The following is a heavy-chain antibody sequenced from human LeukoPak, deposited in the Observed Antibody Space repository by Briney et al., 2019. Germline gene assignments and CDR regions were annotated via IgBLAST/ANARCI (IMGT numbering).Heavy chain of an antibody. J-gene: IGHJ3*02. CDR2: ISSNGGST. CDR1: GFTFSSYA. V-gene: IGHV3-64D*06. Sequence: PGGSLRLSCSAFGFTFSSYAMHWVRQAPGKGLEYVSAISSNGGSTYYADSVKGRFTISRDNSKNTLHLQMSSLRAEDTAVYYCVKDPAATGAFDIWGQGTMVTVSS. D-gene: IGHD2-15*01. CDR3: VKDPAATGAFDI.